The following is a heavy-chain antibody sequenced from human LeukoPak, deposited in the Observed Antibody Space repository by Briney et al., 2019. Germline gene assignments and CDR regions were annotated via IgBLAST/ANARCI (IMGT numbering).Heavy chain of an antibody. CDR3: ASLKNYYDSSGYLVTDAFDI. CDR1: GYTFTSYD. V-gene: IGHV1-8*01. Sequence: ASVKVSCKASGYTFTSYDINWVRQATGQGLEWMGWMNPNSGNTGYAQKRQGRVTMTTDTSTSTAYMELRSLKSDDTAVYYCASLKNYYDSSGYLVTDAFDIWGQGTMVTVSS. CDR2: MNPNSGNT. D-gene: IGHD3-22*01. J-gene: IGHJ3*02.